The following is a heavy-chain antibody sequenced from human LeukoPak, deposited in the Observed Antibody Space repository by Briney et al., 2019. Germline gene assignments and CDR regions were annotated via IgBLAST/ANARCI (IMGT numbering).Heavy chain of an antibody. CDR3: ARADGDYDAFDI. V-gene: IGHV4-59*12. CDR1: GGSISSYY. Sequence: SETLSLTCTVSGGSISSYYWSWIRQPPGKGLEWIGYIYYSGSTNYNPSLKSRVTISVDTSKNQFSLKLSSVTAADTAVYYCARADGDYDAFDIWGQGTMVTVSS. CDR2: IYYSGST. D-gene: IGHD4-17*01. J-gene: IGHJ3*02.